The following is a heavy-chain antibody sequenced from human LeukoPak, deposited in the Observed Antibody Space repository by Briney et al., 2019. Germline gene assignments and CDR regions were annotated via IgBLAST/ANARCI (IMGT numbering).Heavy chain of an antibody. J-gene: IGHJ4*02. Sequence: GGSLRLSCAASGFTFSTYGMHWVRQAPGKGLEWVAVIWYDGSNKYYANSVKGRFTISRDNSKNTLYLQMNSLRAEDTAVYYCAKDLVDYGDSYYFDCWGQGTLVTVSS. V-gene: IGHV3-33*06. CDR2: IWYDGSNK. CDR3: AKDLVDYGDSYYFDC. D-gene: IGHD4-17*01. CDR1: GFTFSTYG.